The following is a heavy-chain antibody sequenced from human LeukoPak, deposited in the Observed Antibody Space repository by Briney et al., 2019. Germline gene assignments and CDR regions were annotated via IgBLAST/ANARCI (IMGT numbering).Heavy chain of an antibody. CDR1: GFSLSDSE. D-gene: IGHD7-27*01. J-gene: IGHJ4*02. Sequence: GGSLRLSCAASGFSLSDSEMNWVRQAPGKGLEWVAYLSSGHELYADSVKGRFTISRDNAKNSLYLQMNSLRAEDTAVYYCVRDHAWGFDYWGQGTLVSVSS. V-gene: IGHV3-11*06. CDR2: LSSGHE. CDR3: VRDHAWGFDY.